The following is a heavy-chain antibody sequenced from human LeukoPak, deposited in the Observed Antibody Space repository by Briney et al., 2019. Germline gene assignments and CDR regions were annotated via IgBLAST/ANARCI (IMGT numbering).Heavy chain of an antibody. CDR2: IYYSGST. D-gene: IGHD4-17*01. Sequence: KPSETLSLTCTVSGGSISSSSYYWGWIRQPPGKGLEWIGSIYYSGSTYYNPSLKSRVTISVDTSKNQFSLKLSSVTAADTAVYYCARGIYGDYGLGYWGQGTLVTVSS. CDR3: ARGIYGDYGLGY. CDR1: GGSISSSSYY. V-gene: IGHV4-39*07. J-gene: IGHJ4*02.